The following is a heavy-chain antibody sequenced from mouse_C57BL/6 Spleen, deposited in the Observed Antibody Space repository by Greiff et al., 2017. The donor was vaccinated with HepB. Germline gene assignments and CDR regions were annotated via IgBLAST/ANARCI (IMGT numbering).Heavy chain of an antibody. CDR3: TVPSYYGSSSWYFDV. Sequence: DVQLVESGGGLVQPGGSMKLSCVASGFTFSNYWMNWVRQSPEKGLEWVAQIRLKSDNYATHYAESVKGRFTISRDDSKSSVYLQMNNLRAEDTGIYYCTVPSYYGSSSWYFDVWGTGTTVTVSS. V-gene: IGHV6-3*01. J-gene: IGHJ1*03. D-gene: IGHD1-1*01. CDR1: GFTFSNYW. CDR2: IRLKSDNYAT.